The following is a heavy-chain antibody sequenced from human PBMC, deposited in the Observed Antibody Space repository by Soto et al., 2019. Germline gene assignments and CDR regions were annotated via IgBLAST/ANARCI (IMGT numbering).Heavy chain of an antibody. V-gene: IGHV4-59*01. D-gene: IGHD3-3*01. CDR1: GGSISTGY. J-gene: IGHJ5*02. CDR3: ARQLGYYDFWSGYYPGWFDP. Sequence: SETLSLTCTVSGGSISTGYWTWIRQPPEKGLEWIGYIYYSDSINYNPSLSSRVTISVDTYKNQFSLKLNSVTAADTAVYYCARQLGYYDFWSGYYPGWFDPWGQGTLVTVSS. CDR2: IYYSDSI.